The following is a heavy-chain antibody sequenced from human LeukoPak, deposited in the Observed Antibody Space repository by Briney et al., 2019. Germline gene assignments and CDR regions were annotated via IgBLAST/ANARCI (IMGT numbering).Heavy chain of an antibody. J-gene: IGHJ2*01. D-gene: IGHD5-18*01. CDR1: GGTFSSYA. CDR2: IIPIFGTA. V-gene: IGHV1-69*13. Sequence: SVKVSCKASGGTFSSYAISWVRQDPGQGLEWMGGIIPIFGTANYAQKFQGRVTITADESTSTAYMELSSLRSEDTAVYYCARAPLGLEIQPQGWYFDLWGRGTLVTVSS. CDR3: ARAPLGLEIQPQGWYFDL.